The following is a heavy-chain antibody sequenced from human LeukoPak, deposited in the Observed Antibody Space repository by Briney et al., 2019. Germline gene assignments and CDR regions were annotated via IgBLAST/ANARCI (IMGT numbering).Heavy chain of an antibody. V-gene: IGHV1-69*04. CDR2: IIPILGIA. CDR1: GYTFTDYH. J-gene: IGHJ4*02. Sequence: SVKVSCKASGYTFTDYHLHWVRQAPGQGLEWMGRIIPILGIANYAQKFQGRVTITADKSTSTAYMELSSLRSEDTAVYYCARDRDSGYDDYWGQGTLVTVSS. D-gene: IGHD5-12*01. CDR3: ARDRDSGYDDY.